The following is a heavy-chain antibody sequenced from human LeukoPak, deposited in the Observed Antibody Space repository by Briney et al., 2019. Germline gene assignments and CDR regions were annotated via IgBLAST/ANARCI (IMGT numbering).Heavy chain of an antibody. D-gene: IGHD1-26*01. CDR2: ISFDGSNK. CDR3: AKSIVGATGDAFDI. V-gene: IGHV3-30*18. CDR1: GFTFSNYG. Sequence: GGSLKLSCAASGFTFSNYGMHCVRQAPGKGLEWVAVISFDGSNKYYADSVKGRFTIPRDNSKNTLYLQMNSLRAEDTAVCYCAKSIVGATGDAFDIWGQGSMVTVSS. J-gene: IGHJ3*02.